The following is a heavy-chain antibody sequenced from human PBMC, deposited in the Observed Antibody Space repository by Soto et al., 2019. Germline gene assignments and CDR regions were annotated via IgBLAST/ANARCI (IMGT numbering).Heavy chain of an antibody. V-gene: IGHV1-46*03. CDR2: INPSGGST. CDR3: ARTLSSGLLWFGETRSAYYFDY. J-gene: IGHJ4*02. Sequence: ASVKVSCKASGYTFTSYYMHWVRQAPGQGLEWMGIINPSGGSTSYAQKFQGRVTMTRDTSTSTVYMELSSLRSEDTAVYYCARTLSSGLLWFGETRSAYYFDYWGQGTLVTVSS. CDR1: GYTFTSYY. D-gene: IGHD3-10*01.